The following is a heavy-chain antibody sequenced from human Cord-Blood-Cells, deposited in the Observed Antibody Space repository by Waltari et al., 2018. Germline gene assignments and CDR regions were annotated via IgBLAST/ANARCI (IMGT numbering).Heavy chain of an antibody. CDR2: ISAYNGNT. J-gene: IGHJ6*02. Sequence: QVQLVQSGAEVKKPGASVKVSCKASGYTFTSYGISWVRQAPGQGLEWMGWISAYNGNTNYAQELQGRVTMTTDTSTSTAYMELRSLRSDDTAVYYCARDCTGGVCYYYYGMDVWGQGTTVTVSS. CDR3: ARDCTGGVCYYYYGMDV. D-gene: IGHD2-8*02. CDR1: GYTFTSYG. V-gene: IGHV1-18*01.